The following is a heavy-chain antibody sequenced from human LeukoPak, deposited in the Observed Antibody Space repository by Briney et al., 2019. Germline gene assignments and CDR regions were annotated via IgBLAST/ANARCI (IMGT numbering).Heavy chain of an antibody. D-gene: IGHD6-13*01. Sequence: GGSLRLSCVASGFTVSSNYMSWVRQAPGKGLEWVSVIYSGGSTYYADSVKGRFTISRDNSKNTLYLQMNSLRAEDTAVYYCARDRSIAAAGSKLAEDYYYYYGMDVWGQGTTVTVSS. CDR3: ARDRSIAAAGSKLAEDYYYYYGMDV. CDR1: GFTVSSNY. J-gene: IGHJ6*02. V-gene: IGHV3-66*02. CDR2: IYSGGST.